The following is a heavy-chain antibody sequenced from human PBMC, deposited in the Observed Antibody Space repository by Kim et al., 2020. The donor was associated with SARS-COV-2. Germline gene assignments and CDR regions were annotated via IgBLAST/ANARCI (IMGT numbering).Heavy chain of an antibody. CDR3: SGRATRDLFTSD. V-gene: IGHV4-59*08. CDR2: VYFSGTT. J-gene: IGHJ1*01. CDR1: GVSISADY. Sequence: SETLSLTCTVSGVSISADYRNWIRQSPGKGLEWIGCVYFSGTTSNNPSPKSGVTISIDMSKSQISLKLISVTAADTAAYYCSGRATRDLFTSDWG.